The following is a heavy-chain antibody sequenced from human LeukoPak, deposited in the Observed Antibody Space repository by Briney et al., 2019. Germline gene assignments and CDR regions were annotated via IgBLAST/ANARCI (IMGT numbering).Heavy chain of an antibody. CDR3: ARAPTTVVTPGNWFDP. CDR2: INHSGST. V-gene: IGHV4-34*01. J-gene: IGHJ5*02. Sequence: PSETLSLTCAVYGGSFSGYYWSWIRQPPGKGLEWIGEINHSGSTNYNPSLKSRVTISVDTSKNQFSLKLSSVTAADTAVYYCARAPTTVVTPGNWFDPWGQGTLVTVSS. D-gene: IGHD4-23*01. CDR1: GGSFSGYY.